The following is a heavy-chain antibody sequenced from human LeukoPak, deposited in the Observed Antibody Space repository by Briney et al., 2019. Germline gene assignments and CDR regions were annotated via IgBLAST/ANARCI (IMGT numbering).Heavy chain of an antibody. V-gene: IGHV1-2*02. CDR2: INPNSGGT. CDR1: GYTFTGYY. Sequence: ASVKVSCKASGYTFTGYYMHWVRQAPGQGLEWMGWINPNSGGTNYAQKFQGRVTMTRNTSISTAYMELSSLRSEDTAVYYCARVSLTGEIDYWGQGTLVTVSS. CDR3: ARVSLTGEIDY. D-gene: IGHD7-27*01. J-gene: IGHJ4*02.